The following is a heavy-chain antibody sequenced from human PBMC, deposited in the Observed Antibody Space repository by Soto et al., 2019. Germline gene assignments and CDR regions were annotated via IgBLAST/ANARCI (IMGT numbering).Heavy chain of an antibody. CDR3: AKESGYSSSWYEYFQH. V-gene: IGHV3-43*01. CDR2: ISWDGGST. D-gene: IGHD6-13*01. Sequence: GGSLRLSCAASGFTFDDYTMHWVRQAPGKGLEWVSLISWDGGSTYYADSVKGRFTISRDNSKNSLYLQMNSLRTEDTALYYCAKESGYSSSWYEYFQHWGQGTLVTVSS. J-gene: IGHJ1*01. CDR1: GFTFDDYT.